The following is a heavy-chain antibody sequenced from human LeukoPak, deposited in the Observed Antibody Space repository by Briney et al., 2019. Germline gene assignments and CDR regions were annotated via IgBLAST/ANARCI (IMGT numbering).Heavy chain of an antibody. CDR1: GFTFSNYG. CDR3: ARGYGSGSYSGFDY. J-gene: IGHJ4*01. CDR2: IRYHGSDK. D-gene: IGHD3-10*01. Sequence: GGSLRLSCAASGFTFSNYGMHWARRAPGKGLEWVSFIRYHGSDKYYVDSVKGRFTISRDNSKNTLHLQMNSLRAEDTAVYYCARGYGSGSYSGFDYWGQGTLVTVSS. V-gene: IGHV3-30*02.